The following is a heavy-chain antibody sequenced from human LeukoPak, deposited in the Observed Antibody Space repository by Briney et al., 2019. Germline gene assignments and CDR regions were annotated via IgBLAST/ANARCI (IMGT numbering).Heavy chain of an antibody. D-gene: IGHD4-23*01. V-gene: IGHV4-38-2*02. CDR3: ARHKDYGGNFDY. J-gene: IGHJ4*02. CDR2: IYYSGST. CDR1: GYSISSGYY. Sequence: SETLSLTCTVSGYSISSGYYWGWIRQPPGKGLEWIGYIYYSGSTNYNPSLKSRVTISVDTSKNQFSLKLSSVTAADTAVYYCARHKDYGGNFDYWGQGTLVTVSS.